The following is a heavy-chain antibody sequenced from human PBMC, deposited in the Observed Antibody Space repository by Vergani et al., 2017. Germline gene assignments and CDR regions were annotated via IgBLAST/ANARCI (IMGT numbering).Heavy chain of an antibody. CDR1: GFTFNHYA. V-gene: IGHV3-23*01. J-gene: IGHJ4*02. CDR2: ISGSGGST. CDR3: VKDVLGDSSDLDS. D-gene: IGHD3-22*01. Sequence: EVQLLESGGDLVQPGGSLRLSCAASGFTFNHYAMNWVRQAPGKGLEWVSGISGSGGSTYYAGSVKGRFTISRDSSKNTLYLQMNSLSAGDTAVYYCVKDVLGDSSDLDSWGPGTLVTVSS.